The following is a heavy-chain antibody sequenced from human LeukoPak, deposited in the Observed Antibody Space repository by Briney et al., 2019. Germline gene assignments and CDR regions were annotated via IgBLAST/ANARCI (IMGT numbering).Heavy chain of an antibody. CDR1: GFTLSSYS. CDR3: ACGSDWYADY. V-gene: IGHV3-48*01. Sequence: PGGSLRLSCAASGFTLSSYSMNWVRQAPGKGLEWVSYISSSSSTIYYADSVKGRFTISRDNSKNTLYLQMSSLRAEDTAVYYCACGSDWYADYWGQGTLVTVSS. CDR2: ISSSSSTI. J-gene: IGHJ4*02. D-gene: IGHD6-19*01.